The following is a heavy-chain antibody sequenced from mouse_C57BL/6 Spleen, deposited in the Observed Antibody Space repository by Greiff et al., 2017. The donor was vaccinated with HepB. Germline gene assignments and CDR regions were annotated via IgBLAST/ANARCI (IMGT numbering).Heavy chain of an antibody. J-gene: IGHJ4*01. D-gene: IGHD2-13*01. V-gene: IGHV2-2*01. CDR1: GFSLTSYG. Sequence: VQLQQSGPGLVQPSQSLSITCTVSGFSLTSYGVHWVRQSPGKGLEWLGVIWSGGSTDYNTAFISRLSISKDNSKSQVFFKMNSLQADDTARYYCARRGLEDAMDYWGQGTSVTVSS. CDR2: IWSGGST. CDR3: ARRGLEDAMDY.